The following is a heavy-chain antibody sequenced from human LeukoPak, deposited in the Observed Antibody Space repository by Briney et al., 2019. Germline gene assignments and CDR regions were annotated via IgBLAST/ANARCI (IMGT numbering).Heavy chain of an antibody. CDR2: IYHSGST. J-gene: IGHJ2*01. Sequence: SETLSLTCTVSGYSISSGCYWGWIRQPPGKGLEWIGSIYHSGSTYYNPSLKSRVTISVDTSKNQFSLKLSSVTAADTAVYYCARADSSGPWGRGTLVTVSS. V-gene: IGHV4-38-2*02. CDR3: ARADSSGP. D-gene: IGHD3-22*01. CDR1: GYSISSGCY.